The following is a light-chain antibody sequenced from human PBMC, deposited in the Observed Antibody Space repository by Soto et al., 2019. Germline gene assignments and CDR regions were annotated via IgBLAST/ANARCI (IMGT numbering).Light chain of an antibody. Sequence: DIVMTQSPLSLPVTPGEAASISCRSSQSLLHKNGNNYFNWYLQKPGQSPQVLIYMGFKRASGVPDRFSGSGSGTEFTLTISSLQPDDFATYYCQHYNSYSEAFGQGTKVDIK. V-gene: IGKV2-28*01. CDR2: MGF. CDR1: QSLLHKNGNNY. J-gene: IGKJ1*01. CDR3: QHYNSYSEA.